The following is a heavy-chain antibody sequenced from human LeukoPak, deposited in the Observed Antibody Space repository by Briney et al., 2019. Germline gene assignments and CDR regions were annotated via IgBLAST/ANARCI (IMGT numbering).Heavy chain of an antibody. D-gene: IGHD3-22*01. CDR3: ANPSGYYDSSGSSYFDAFDI. Sequence: ASVKVSCKASGGTFSSYAISWVRQAPGQGLEWMGGIIPIFGTANYAQKFQGRVTITTDESTSTAYMELSSLRSEDTAVYYCANPSGYYDSSGSSYFDAFDIWGQGTMVTVSS. CDR1: GGTFSSYA. CDR2: IIPIFGTA. J-gene: IGHJ3*02. V-gene: IGHV1-69*05.